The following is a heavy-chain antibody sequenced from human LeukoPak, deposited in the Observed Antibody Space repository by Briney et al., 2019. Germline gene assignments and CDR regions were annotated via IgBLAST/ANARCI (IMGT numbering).Heavy chain of an antibody. CDR1: GGSISSYY. J-gene: IGHJ4*02. Sequence: SETLSLTCTVSGGSISSYYWSWIRQPPGKGLEWIGYIYYSGSTNYNPSLKSRVTISVDTSKNQFSLKLSSVTAADTAVYYCARGGARIFTYWGQGTLVTVSS. CDR3: ARGGARIFTY. CDR2: IYYSGST. D-gene: IGHD2-15*01. V-gene: IGHV4-59*12.